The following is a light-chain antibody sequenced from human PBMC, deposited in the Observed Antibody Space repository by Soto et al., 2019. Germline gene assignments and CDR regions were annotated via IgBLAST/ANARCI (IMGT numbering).Light chain of an antibody. Sequence: DIQMTQSPSSLSASVGDRVTITCRASQDINNSLAWDPKKRGKVPKILIYAASTLQSVVPSRFSGSRSGTDFTLTISSRQPAGVSTYYCQRYNSAPWTVGQGTKVEIK. CDR3: QRYNSAPWT. CDR1: QDINNS. CDR2: AAS. V-gene: IGKV1-27*01. J-gene: IGKJ1*01.